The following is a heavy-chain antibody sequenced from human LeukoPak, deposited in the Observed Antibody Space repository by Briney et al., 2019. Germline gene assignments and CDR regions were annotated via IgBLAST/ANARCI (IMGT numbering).Heavy chain of an antibody. CDR2: IDANNGDT. D-gene: IGHD4-11*01. J-gene: IGHJ4*02. CDR1: GYTFRGNY. V-gene: IGHV1-2*02. Sequence: ASVKVSCKASGYTFRGNYIHWLRQAPGQGLEWMGWIDANNGDTKSAQKFQGRVTMSRDTSISTAYMDLSSLGPDDASVYYCAREPSSVTLYFFDYWCQGTLVTGSS. CDR3: AREPSSVTLYFFDY.